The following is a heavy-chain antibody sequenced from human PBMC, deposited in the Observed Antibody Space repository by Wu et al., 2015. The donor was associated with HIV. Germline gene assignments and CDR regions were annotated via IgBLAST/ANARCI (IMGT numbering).Heavy chain of an antibody. CDR2: INPNSGGT. D-gene: IGHD1-26*01. J-gene: IGHJ2*01. Sequence: QVQLVQSGAEVKKPGASVKVSCKASGYTFTGYYMHWVRQAPGQGLEWMGWINPNSGGTNYAQKFQGRVTLTTDTSTRTAYMELRSLRSDDTAVYYCARDADGIVGAKIGRYFDVWGRGSLVRVSS. CDR3: ARDADGIVGAKIGRYFDV. CDR1: GYTFTGYY. V-gene: IGHV1-2*02.